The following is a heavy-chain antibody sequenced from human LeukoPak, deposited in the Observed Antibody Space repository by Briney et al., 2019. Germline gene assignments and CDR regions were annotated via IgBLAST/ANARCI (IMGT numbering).Heavy chain of an antibody. V-gene: IGHV3-30*03. CDR3: ARDSGYSGYSDY. D-gene: IGHD5-12*01. J-gene: IGHJ4*02. Sequence: SGGSLRLSCAASGFTFSSYGMHWVRQAPGKGLEWVAVISYDGSNKYYADSVKGRFTISRDNSKNTLYLQMNSLRAEDTAVYYCARDSGYSGYSDYWGQGTLVTVSS. CDR2: ISYDGSNK. CDR1: GFTFSSYG.